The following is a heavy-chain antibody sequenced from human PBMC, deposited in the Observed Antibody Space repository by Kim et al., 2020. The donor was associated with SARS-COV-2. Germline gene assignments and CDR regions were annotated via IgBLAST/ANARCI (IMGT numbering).Heavy chain of an antibody. CDR2: T. D-gene: IGHD3-10*01. Sequence: TYCAASGRGRFTTARDNSKNTLYLQMNSLRAEDTAVYYCAKDLGDGSGPDYWGQGTLVTVSS. J-gene: IGHJ4*02. V-gene: IGHV3-23*01. CDR3: AKDLGDGSGPDY.